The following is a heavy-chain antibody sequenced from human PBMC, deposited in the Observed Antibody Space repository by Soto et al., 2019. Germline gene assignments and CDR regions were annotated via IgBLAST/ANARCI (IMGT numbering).Heavy chain of an antibody. CDR3: ARGDYFDRRFDY. Sequence: PGGSLRLSCAASGFTFSSDGMSWVRQAPGKGPEWVATIKQDESEKYYVDSVKGRFTVSRDNAKNSLYLQMNSLRGEDTAVYYCARGDYFDRRFDYWGQGALVTVS. D-gene: IGHD3-22*01. V-gene: IGHV3-7*03. J-gene: IGHJ4*02. CDR1: GFTFSSDG. CDR2: IKQDESEK.